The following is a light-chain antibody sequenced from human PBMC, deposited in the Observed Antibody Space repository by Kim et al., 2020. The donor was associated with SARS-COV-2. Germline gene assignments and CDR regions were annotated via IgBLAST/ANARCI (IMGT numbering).Light chain of an antibody. CDR1: QSLLYRNGYNY. CDR2: LGS. Sequence: EPASISCRSSQSLLYRNGYNYWVWYLQKPVHSPQLLIHLGSNRASGVPDRFSGSGSGTDFTLKISTVEAEDTGVYYCMQVLQTPYTFGQGTKLEI. J-gene: IGKJ2*01. V-gene: IGKV2-28*01. CDR3: MQVLQTPYT.